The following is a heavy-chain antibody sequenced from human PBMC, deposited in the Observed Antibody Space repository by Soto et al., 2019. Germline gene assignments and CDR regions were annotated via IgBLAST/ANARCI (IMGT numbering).Heavy chain of an antibody. D-gene: IGHD3-22*01. V-gene: IGHV1-18*04. CDR3: ARVLPYDYDSSGYLDY. CDR2: ISAYNGNT. CDR1: GYTFTSYG. Sequence: ASVKVSCKASGYTFTSYGISWVRQAPGQGLEWMGWISAYNGNTNYAQKLQGRVTMTTDTSTSTAYMELRSLRSDDTAVYYCARVLPYDYDSSGYLDYWGQGTLVTVS. J-gene: IGHJ4*02.